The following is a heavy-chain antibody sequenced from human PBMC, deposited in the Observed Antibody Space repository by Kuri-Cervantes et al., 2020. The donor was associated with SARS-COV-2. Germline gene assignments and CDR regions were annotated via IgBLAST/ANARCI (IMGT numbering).Heavy chain of an antibody. J-gene: IGHJ3*02. D-gene: IGHD4-23*01. CDR2: IIPIFGTA. Sequence: SVKVSCKASGGTFSSYAISWVRQAPGQGLEWMGGIIPIFGTANYAQKFRGRVTITTDESTSTAYMELSSLRSEDTAVYYCARGDDLGAADYGGNFGYDAFDIWGQGTMVTVSS. CDR3: ARGDDLGAADYGGNFGYDAFDI. CDR1: GGTFSSYA. V-gene: IGHV1-69*05.